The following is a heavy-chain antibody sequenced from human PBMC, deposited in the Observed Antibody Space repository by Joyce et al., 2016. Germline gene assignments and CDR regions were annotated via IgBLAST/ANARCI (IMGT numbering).Heavy chain of an antibody. D-gene: IGHD2-8*01. Sequence: EVQLVESGGGLVKPGGSLRLSCAASGFTFSSYSMSWVRQAPGKGLEWVSSISSSSSYIKDTDSVKCRFTISRDNAKNSLYLQMNSLRVEDTAVYYCARSSYTNGIFDYWGQGTLVTVSS. J-gene: IGHJ4*02. V-gene: IGHV3-21*01. CDR2: ISSSSSYI. CDR3: ARSSYTNGIFDY. CDR1: GFTFSSYS.